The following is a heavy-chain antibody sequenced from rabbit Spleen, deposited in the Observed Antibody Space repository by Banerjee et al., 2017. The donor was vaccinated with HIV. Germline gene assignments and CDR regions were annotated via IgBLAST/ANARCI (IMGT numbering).Heavy chain of an antibody. CDR1: GFDFSGYG. J-gene: IGHJ4*01. Sequence: QEQLVESGGGLVQPGGSLKLSCKASGFDFSGYGVSWVRQAPGKGLEWIACIDSGSSGDTYYASWAKGRFTISKTSSTTVTLQMTSLTAADTATYFCARETSSGWGVVSYYFNLWGQGTLVTVS. CDR2: IDSGSSGDT. CDR3: ARETSSGWGVVSYYFNL. D-gene: IGHD4-1*01. V-gene: IGHV1S45*01.